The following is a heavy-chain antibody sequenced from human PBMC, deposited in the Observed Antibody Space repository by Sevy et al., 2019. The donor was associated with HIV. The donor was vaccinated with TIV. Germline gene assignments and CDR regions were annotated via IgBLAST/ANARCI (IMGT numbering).Heavy chain of an antibody. V-gene: IGHV4-59*01. CDR2: IYYTGTA. CDR1: GGSMSSYF. D-gene: IGHD3-10*01. J-gene: IGHJ4*02. CDR3: ARDSVLSPRVFDS. Sequence: SETLSLTCTVSGGSMSSYFWSWIRQPPGKGLEWIGYIYYTGTANYNPPLKSRLTMSLDTSKNRISLKLTAVTAADTAVYYCARDSVLSPRVFDSWGQGTLVTVSS.